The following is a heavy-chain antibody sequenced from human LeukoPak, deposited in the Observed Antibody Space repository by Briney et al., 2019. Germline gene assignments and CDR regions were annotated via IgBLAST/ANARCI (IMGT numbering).Heavy chain of an antibody. CDR2: MYYSGST. V-gene: IGHV4-39*01. J-gene: IGHJ4*02. Sequence: SETLSLTCTVSGGSISSSSYYWGWIRQPPGKGLEWIGSMYYSGSTYYNPSLKSRVTISIDTSKNQFSLKLSSMTAADTAVYYCARPTFCGGDCYYYFDYWGQGTLVTVSS. D-gene: IGHD2-21*02. CDR3: ARPTFCGGDCYYYFDY. CDR1: GGSISSSSYY.